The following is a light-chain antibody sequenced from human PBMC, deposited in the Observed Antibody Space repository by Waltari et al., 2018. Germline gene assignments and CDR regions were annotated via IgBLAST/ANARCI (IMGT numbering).Light chain of an antibody. CDR2: EDS. CDR1: RPHIGTHY. CDR3: GTWDSSLSGAV. V-gene: IGLV1-51*02. J-gene: IGLJ7*01. Sequence: QSVLTQPPSVSAAPGQRVTISCSGGRPHIGTHYVSWYRQFPGTAPKLLIYEDSERPPGIPGRFSGSKSGTSATLDITGLQAGDEADYYCGTWDSSLSGAVFGGGTHLTVL.